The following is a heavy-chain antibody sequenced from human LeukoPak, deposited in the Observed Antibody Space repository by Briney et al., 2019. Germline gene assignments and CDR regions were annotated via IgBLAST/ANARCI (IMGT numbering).Heavy chain of an antibody. Sequence: GGSLSLSCVASGFTFSSYWMSWVRQAPGKGLEWVANIKPDGSEKYYVDSMKGRFTVSRDNAKNSLYLLMNSLRAEDTAEYYCARFSIWNETHWGQGTLVTVST. D-gene: IGHD1-1*01. CDR1: GFTFSSYW. CDR3: ARFSIWNETH. J-gene: IGHJ4*02. V-gene: IGHV3-7*05. CDR2: IKPDGSEK.